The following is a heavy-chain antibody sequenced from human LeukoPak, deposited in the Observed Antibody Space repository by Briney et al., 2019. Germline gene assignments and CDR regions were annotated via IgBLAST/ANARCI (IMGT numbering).Heavy chain of an antibody. CDR1: GGSISSYY. Sequence: SETLSLTCTVSGGSISSYYWSWIRQPPGKGLEWIGYIYYSGSTNYNPSLKSRVTISVDTSKNQFSLKLSSVTAADTAVYYCARQGRYYDILTGYVYYYGMDVWGQGTTVTVSS. D-gene: IGHD3-9*01. CDR3: ARQGRYYDILTGYVYYYGMDV. J-gene: IGHJ6*02. CDR2: IYYSGST. V-gene: IGHV4-59*08.